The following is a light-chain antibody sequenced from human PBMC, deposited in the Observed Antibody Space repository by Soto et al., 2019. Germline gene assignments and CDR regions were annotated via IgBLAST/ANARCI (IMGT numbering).Light chain of an antibody. Sequence: DIQMTQSPSTLSASVGDRVTITCRASQSNNRRLVWYQQKPGKAPKLLIYEASSLQSGVPSRFGGSGSGTEFTVTTSSLQPDDFATYYCQHYNSYPWTFGQGTKVEIK. CDR2: EAS. CDR3: QHYNSYPWT. CDR1: QSNNRR. V-gene: IGKV1-5*03. J-gene: IGKJ1*01.